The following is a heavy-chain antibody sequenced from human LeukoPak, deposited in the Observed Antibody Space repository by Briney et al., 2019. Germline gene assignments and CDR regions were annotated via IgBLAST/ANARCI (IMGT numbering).Heavy chain of an antibody. J-gene: IGHJ4*02. D-gene: IGHD1-26*01. V-gene: IGHV3-23*01. CDR2: ISGGGGST. CDR3: AKGGKWDVTPFDY. CDR1: GFTFSNAY. Sequence: PGGSLRLSCAASGFTFSNAYMNWVRQAPGKGLEWVSTISGGGGSTYYADSVKGRFTISRDNSKNTLYLQVNSLRAEDTAVYYCAKGGKWDVTPFDYWGQGTLVTVSS.